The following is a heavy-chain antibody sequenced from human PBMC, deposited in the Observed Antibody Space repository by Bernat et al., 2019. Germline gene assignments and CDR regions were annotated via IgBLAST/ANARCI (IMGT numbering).Heavy chain of an antibody. CDR2: ISYDGCNK. J-gene: IGHJ4*02. CDR3: TREDGGVGATECSFFDY. V-gene: IGHV3-30-3*01. CDR1: GFTFSSYA. D-gene: IGHD1-26*01. Sequence: QVQLVESGGGVVQPGRSLRLSCAASGFTFSSYAMHWVRQAPGKGLEWVAVISYDGCNKYYADSVKGRFTSSGDNCKNRLYLQMNSLRAEDTAVYYYTREDGGVGATECSFFDYWGQGTLVTVSS.